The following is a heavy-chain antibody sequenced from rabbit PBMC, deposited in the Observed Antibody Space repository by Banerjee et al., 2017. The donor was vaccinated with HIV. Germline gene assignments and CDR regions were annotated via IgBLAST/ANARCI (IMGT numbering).Heavy chain of an antibody. CDR1: GFSFSSSSW. Sequence: QEQLEESGGDLVKPEGSLTLTCTASGFSFSSSSWICWVRQAPGKGLEWIACIYAGSSGGTYYANWAKGRFTISKASSTTVTLQMTSLTAADTATYFCARDGAGSTYWWYFNLWGPGTLVTVS. CDR2: IYAGSSGGT. V-gene: IGHV1S45*01. D-gene: IGHD8-1*01. J-gene: IGHJ4*01. CDR3: ARDGAGSTYWWYFNL.